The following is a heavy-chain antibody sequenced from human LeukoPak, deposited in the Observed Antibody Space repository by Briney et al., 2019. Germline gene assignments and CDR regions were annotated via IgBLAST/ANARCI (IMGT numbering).Heavy chain of an antibody. CDR1: GYTFTNYY. CDR3: ARDPSTNYYYYYYMDV. V-gene: IGHV1-46*01. J-gene: IGHJ6*03. Sequence: GGSVKVSCKASGYTFTNYYMHWVRQAPGQGLEWMGIINPSGGSTTYAQKFQGRVTMTRDTSTSTVYMELSSLKSEDTAVYYCARDPSTNYYYYYYMDVWGKGTTVTVSS. CDR2: INPSGGST.